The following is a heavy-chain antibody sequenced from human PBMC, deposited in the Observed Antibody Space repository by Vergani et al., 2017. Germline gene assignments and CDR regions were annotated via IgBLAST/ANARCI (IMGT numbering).Heavy chain of an antibody. CDR3: AKESGYIYGSVDY. CDR2: ISSSSSYI. V-gene: IGHV3-21*04. D-gene: IGHD5-12*01. Sequence: EVQLVESGGGLVKPGGSLRLSCAASGFTFSSYSMNWVRQAPGKGLEWVSSISSSSSYIYYADSVKGRFTISRDNAKNSLYLQMNSLRADDTALYYCAKESGYIYGSVDYWGQGALVTVSS. J-gene: IGHJ4*02. CDR1: GFTFSSYS.